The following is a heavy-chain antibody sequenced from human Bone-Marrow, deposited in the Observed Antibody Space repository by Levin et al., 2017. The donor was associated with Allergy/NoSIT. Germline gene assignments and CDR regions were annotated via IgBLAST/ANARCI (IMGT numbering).Heavy chain of an antibody. V-gene: IGHV3-23*01. CDR3: AKTLRSGSGSYPTKYGMDV. CDR1: GFDFNNYA. J-gene: IGHJ6*02. Sequence: GGSLRLSCAASGFDFNNYAMTWVRQAPGKGLEWVSGISRSGGATYYAESVKGRFTISRDNSRNTLYLDTSSLRAEDTAAYYCAKTLRSGSGSYPTKYGMDVWGQGTAVTVSS. D-gene: IGHD3-10*01. CDR2: ISRSGGAT.